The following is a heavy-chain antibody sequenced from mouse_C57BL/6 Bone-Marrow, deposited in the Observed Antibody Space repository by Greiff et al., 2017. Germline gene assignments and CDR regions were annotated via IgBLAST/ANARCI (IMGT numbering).Heavy chain of an antibody. CDR2: IYPRSGNT. D-gene: IGHD2-2*01. Sequence: VQLQQSGAELARPGASVKLSCKASGYTFPSYGISWVKQRTGQGLEWIGEIYPRSGNTYYNEKFKGKATLTADNSSSTAYLEIRTLPSASSQVYFCARFGYGGYFDVWGTGTTVTVSS. CDR3: ARFGYGGYFDV. V-gene: IGHV1-81*01. CDR1: GYTFPSYG. J-gene: IGHJ1*03.